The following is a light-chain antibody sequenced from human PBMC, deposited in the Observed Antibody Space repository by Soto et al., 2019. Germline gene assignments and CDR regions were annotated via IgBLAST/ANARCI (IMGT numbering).Light chain of an antibody. CDR3: QQYGSSRWT. Sequence: EIVLTQSPGTLSLSPGDRATLSCRASQSVSSIYLAWYQQKPGQAPRLLIYGASSRATGIPDRFSGSGSGTDFTLTISRLEPEDFAMDYCQQYGSSRWTFGQGTKVEI. CDR2: GAS. CDR1: QSVSSIY. J-gene: IGKJ1*01. V-gene: IGKV3-20*01.